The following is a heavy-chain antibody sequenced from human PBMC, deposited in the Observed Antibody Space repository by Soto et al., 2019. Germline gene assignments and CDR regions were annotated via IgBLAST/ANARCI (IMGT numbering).Heavy chain of an antibody. V-gene: IGHV4-59*01. Sequence: QVQLQESGPGLVKPSETLSLTCTVSGGSISRYYWSWIRQPPGKGLAWIGYMYNTGSTVYNPPFKSRVTISVDTSKNQFSLKLNSVTAADTAVYYCARDLWGYCGTDCYPLDVWGQGTTVTVSS. CDR2: MYNTGST. J-gene: IGHJ6*02. CDR3: ARDLWGYCGTDCYPLDV. CDR1: GGSISRYY. D-gene: IGHD2-21*02.